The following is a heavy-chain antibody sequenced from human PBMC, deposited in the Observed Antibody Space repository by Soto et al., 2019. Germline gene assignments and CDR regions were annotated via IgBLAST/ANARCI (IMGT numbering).Heavy chain of an antibody. D-gene: IGHD3-10*01. V-gene: IGHV1-2*04. CDR2: INPNSGGT. CDR1: GYTFTSYG. Sequence: GASVKGSCKVSGYTFTSYGISWLRHAPGQGLEWMGWINPNSGGTNYAQKFQGWVTMTGDTSISTAYMELSRRRSDDTAVHYCARETSYGSGDYYYYGMDVWGQGTTVTVSS. CDR3: ARETSYGSGDYYYYGMDV. J-gene: IGHJ6*02.